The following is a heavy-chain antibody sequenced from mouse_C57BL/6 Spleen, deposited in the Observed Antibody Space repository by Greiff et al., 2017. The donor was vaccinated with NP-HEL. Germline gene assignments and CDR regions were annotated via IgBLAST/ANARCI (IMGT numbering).Heavy chain of an antibody. Sequence: QVQLQKSGAELVRPGASVTLSCKASGYTFTDYEMHWVKQTPVHGLEWIGAIDPETGGTAYNQKFKGKAILTADKSSSTAYMELRSLTPEDSAVYYCTRGRPLLYDYWGQGTTLAVSS. D-gene: IGHD2-12*01. CDR2: IDPETGGT. J-gene: IGHJ2*01. V-gene: IGHV1-15*01. CDR3: TRGRPLLYDY. CDR1: GYTFTDYE.